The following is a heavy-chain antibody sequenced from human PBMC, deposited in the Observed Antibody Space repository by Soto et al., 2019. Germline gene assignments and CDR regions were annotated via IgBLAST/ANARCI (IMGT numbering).Heavy chain of an antibody. CDR2: IYYSGST. J-gene: IGHJ4*02. D-gene: IGHD3-10*01. CDR3: ARYGSGTYYPTTFDS. CDR1: GGSISSSGYN. V-gene: IGHV4-31*03. Sequence: SETLSLTFTVSGGSISSSGYNWSWIRQHPGKGLEWIGYIYYSGSTYYNTSLKSRVTISVDTSKNKFSLKLSSVTAADTAVYYCARYGSGTYYPTTFDSWGQGTLVTVS.